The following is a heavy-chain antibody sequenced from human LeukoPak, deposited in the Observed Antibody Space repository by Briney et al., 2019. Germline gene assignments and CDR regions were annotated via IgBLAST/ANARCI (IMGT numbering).Heavy chain of an antibody. V-gene: IGHV3-7*05. CDR1: GFSISRHW. CDR3: ARVIVEVPGVSDYCDS. D-gene: IGHD2-2*01. CDR2: IKPDGSER. J-gene: IGHJ4*02. Sequence: GGSLRLSCAASGFSISRHWMYWVRQAPGKGLEWVANIKPDGSERFYVDSVKGRFTISRDNAKDSLFLQMNSLRAEDTAVYYCARVIVEVPGVSDYCDSWGQGTLVTVSS.